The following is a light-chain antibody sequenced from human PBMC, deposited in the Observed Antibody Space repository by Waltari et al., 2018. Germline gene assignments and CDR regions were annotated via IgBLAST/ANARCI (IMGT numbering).Light chain of an antibody. CDR3: QQCNNWPLT. CDR1: QSVSSN. V-gene: IGKV3-15*01. CDR2: DAS. J-gene: IGKJ4*01. Sequence: EIVMTQSPATLSVSPGERATLSCRASQSVSSNLVWYQQKPGQAPRLLIYDASTRATGIPARFSGSGSGTEFTLTISSLQSEDFAFYYCQQCNNWPLTFGGGTKVEIK.